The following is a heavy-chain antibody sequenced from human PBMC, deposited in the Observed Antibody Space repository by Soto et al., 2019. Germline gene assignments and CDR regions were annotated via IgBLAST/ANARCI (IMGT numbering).Heavy chain of an antibody. CDR3: ARVVPGAEAWFGP. V-gene: IGHV1-18*01. J-gene: IGHJ5*02. CDR2: ISLYSDGT. Sequence: QVQLVQSGGEVKRPGASVKVSCKTSGYTFSNYGITWVRQAPGQPLEWLGWISLYSDGTNYAQKFQGRVSMTTDTSTTTAYMELRSLRSDETAVYYCARVVPGAEAWFGPWGQGTLVTVS. D-gene: IGHD2-2*01. CDR1: GYTFSNYG.